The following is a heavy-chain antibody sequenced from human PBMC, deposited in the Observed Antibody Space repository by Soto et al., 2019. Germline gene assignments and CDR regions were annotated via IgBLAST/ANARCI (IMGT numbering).Heavy chain of an antibody. CDR3: ARRDWSGSTSHFYFDY. CDR2: ICHSGST. Sequence: QVQLQESGPGLVQPSGTLSLTCAVSCGSIISSNWWNWVRQPPGKGLEWIGEICHSGSTYYKPFLKSRVAMSVDTSKNQFALKLTSATAADTAVYYFARRDWSGSTSHFYFDYWGQGVLVTVSS. J-gene: IGHJ4*02. D-gene: IGHD3-9*01. CDR1: CGSIISSNW. V-gene: IGHV4-4*02.